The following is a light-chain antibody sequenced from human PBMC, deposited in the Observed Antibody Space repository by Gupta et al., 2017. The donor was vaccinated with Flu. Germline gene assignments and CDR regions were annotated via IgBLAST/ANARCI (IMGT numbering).Light chain of an antibody. CDR2: DAS. CDR1: QSVDSF. Sequence: EIVLTQSPATLSLSPGERATLSCRASQSVDSFLAWYQQKPGQAPRLLIYDASSRDTGIPARFSGSGSGNDFTLTISTREQEDFAVYYCQQRSNWPPWTFGQGTEVEIK. V-gene: IGKV3-11*01. CDR3: QQRSNWPPWT. J-gene: IGKJ1*01.